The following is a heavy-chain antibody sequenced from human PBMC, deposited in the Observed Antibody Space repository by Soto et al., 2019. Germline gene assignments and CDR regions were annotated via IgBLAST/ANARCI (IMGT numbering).Heavy chain of an antibody. CDR1: GGIFGSHG. Sequence: QVQLIQSEAEVKKPGSSVRVSCTASGGIFGSHGFSWVRQAPGQRLEWVGGFIPIFRTLTYTEKFQARVRIAEDESTNTVYLDLSSLTSEDTDVYYCVRDRRIYYSDPHDEFVASDYEVWGQGTMVSVSS. J-gene: IGHJ3*01. CDR3: VRDRRIYYSDPHDEFVASDYEV. CDR2: FIPIFRTL. V-gene: IGHV1-69*01. D-gene: IGHD3-22*01.